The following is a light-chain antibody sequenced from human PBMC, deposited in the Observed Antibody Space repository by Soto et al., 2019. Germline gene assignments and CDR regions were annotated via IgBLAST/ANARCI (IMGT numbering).Light chain of an antibody. CDR3: QQSYQTFRT. V-gene: IGKV1-39*01. CDR2: GAS. CDR1: QSISMY. Sequence: DIQMTQSPSSLSASVGDRVTITSRASQSISMYLTWYQQKPGKAPKLLIYGASTLQRGVPSRFSGSGSGTDFTLTINSLQPEDFATYYCQQSYQTFRTFGQGTKLEIK. J-gene: IGKJ2*01.